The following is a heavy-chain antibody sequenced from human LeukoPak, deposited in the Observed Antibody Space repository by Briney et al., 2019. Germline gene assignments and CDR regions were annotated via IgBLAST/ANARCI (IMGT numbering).Heavy chain of an antibody. CDR2: INWNGEST. CDR1: GLTFDDYG. CDR3: ARDLSASWYSLAY. D-gene: IGHD2-2*01. Sequence: GGSLRLSCAVSGLTFDDYGMSWVRHGPGEGLEWVSGINWNGESTGYGDSVQGRFIISRDDAENALYLQMNGLRAEDTAVYYCARDLSASWYSLAYWGRGTPVTVSS. J-gene: IGHJ4*02. V-gene: IGHV3-20*04.